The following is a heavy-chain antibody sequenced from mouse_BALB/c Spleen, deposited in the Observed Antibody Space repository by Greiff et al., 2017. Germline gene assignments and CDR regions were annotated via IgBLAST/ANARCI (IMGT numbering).Heavy chain of an antibody. CDR2: INPYNDGT. J-gene: IGHJ3*01. CDR1: GYTFTSYV. D-gene: IGHD2-1*01. V-gene: IGHV1-14*01. CDR3: ARFTGGGNYEAWFAY. Sequence: VQLQQSGPELVKPGASVKMSCKASGYTFTSYVMHWVKQKPGQGLEWIGYINPYNDGTKYNEKFKGKATLTSDKSSSTAYMELSSLTSEDSAVYYCARFTGGGNYEAWFAYWGQGTLVTVSA.